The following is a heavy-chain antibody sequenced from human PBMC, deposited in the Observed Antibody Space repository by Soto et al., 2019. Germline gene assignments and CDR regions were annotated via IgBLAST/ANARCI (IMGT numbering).Heavy chain of an antibody. D-gene: IGHD2-21*02. CDR2: VNPHSGST. J-gene: IGHJ4*02. Sequence: ASVKVSAKACGYTFTGYYLHWIRQAPVQWLEWMGWVNPHSGSTYSAQKFQGRVTMTRDKSISTAYLELYRLRSNDTAVYYCATLFTLTSVPDYWGQGTLVTVSS. V-gene: IGHV1-2*02. CDR3: ATLFTLTSVPDY. CDR1: GYTFTGYY.